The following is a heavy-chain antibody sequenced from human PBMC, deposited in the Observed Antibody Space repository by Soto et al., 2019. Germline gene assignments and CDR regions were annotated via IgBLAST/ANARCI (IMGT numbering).Heavy chain of an antibody. CDR1: GFTFSDYD. Sequence: QVQLVESGGGVVQPGRSLRLSCAASGFTFSDYDMHWVRQAPGKGLEWVAVIWYDGTSKYYADSVEGRFTISRDNSKNTLYLQMNSLRPEDTAVYYCAREPYIGSHYFNFWGQGTLVSVSS. V-gene: IGHV3-33*01. CDR3: AREPYIGSHYFNF. CDR2: IWYDGTSK. D-gene: IGHD1-26*01. J-gene: IGHJ4*02.